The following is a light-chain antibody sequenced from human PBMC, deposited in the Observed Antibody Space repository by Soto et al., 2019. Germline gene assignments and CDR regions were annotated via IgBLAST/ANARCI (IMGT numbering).Light chain of an antibody. CDR3: QSYDSSLSGYV. Sequence: QSVLTQPPSVSGAPGQRVTISCTGSSPNIGAGYDVHWYQQLPGTAPKLLIYGNSNRPSGVPDRFSGSKSGTSASLAITGLQAEDEADYYCQSYDSSLSGYVFGTGTKAHRP. CDR2: GNS. V-gene: IGLV1-40*01. J-gene: IGLJ1*01. CDR1: SPNIGAGYD.